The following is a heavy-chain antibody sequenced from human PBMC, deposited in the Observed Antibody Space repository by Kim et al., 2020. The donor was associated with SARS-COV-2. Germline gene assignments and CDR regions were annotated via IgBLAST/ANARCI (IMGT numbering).Heavy chain of an antibody. CDR3: ARADSSGWAEAFDI. J-gene: IGHJ3*02. CDR2: SRDKSSRYTT. D-gene: IGHD3-22*01. Sequence: GGSLRLSCAASGFSFSDCYMDWVRQAPGKGLEWVGRSRDKSSRYTTEYAASVKGRFTISRDDLKNSVYLQMDSLRTEDTAMYYCARADSSGWAEAFDIWGQGTLVTVSS. CDR1: GFSFSDCY. V-gene: IGHV3-72*01.